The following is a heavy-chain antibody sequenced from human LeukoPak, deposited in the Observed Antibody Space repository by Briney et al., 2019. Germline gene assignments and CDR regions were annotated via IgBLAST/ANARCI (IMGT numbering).Heavy chain of an antibody. CDR1: GFSFSSHA. CDR3: ARRRDSGSLQHFDY. CDR2: ISSDGRDI. V-gene: IGHV3-21*04. D-gene: IGHD1-26*01. J-gene: IGHJ4*02. Sequence: GGSLRLSCAASGFSFSSHAMNWVRLAPGKGLEWVSFISSDGRDIFYSDSVRGRFTISRDNAKNSLSLQMNSLRAEDTAVYYCARRRDSGSLQHFDYWGQGTLVTVSS.